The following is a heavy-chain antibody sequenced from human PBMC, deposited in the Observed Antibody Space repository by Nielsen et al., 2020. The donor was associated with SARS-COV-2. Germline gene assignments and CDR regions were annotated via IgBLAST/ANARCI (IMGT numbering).Heavy chain of an antibody. V-gene: IGHV3-9*01. Sequence: SLKISCAASGFTFDDYAMHWVRQAPGKGLEWVSGISWNSGSIGYADSVKGRFTISRDNAKNSLYLQMNSLRAEDTAVYYCAKEGFLEWLFPGYYGMDVWGQGTTVTVSS. CDR2: ISWNSGSI. CDR3: AKEGFLEWLFPGYYGMDV. D-gene: IGHD3-3*01. J-gene: IGHJ6*02. CDR1: GFTFDDYA.